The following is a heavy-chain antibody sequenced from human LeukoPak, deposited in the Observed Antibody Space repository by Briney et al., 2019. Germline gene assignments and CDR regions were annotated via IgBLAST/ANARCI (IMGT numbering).Heavy chain of an antibody. J-gene: IGHJ5*02. CDR2: IVPILGIA. V-gene: IGHV1-69*04. CDR3: ARDLMVATRHNWFDP. CDR1: GGTFSSYT. D-gene: IGHD5-12*01. Sequence: SVKVSCKASGGTFSSYTISWVRQAPGQRLECMGRIVPILGIANYAQKFQGRVTITADKSTSTAYMELSSLRSEDTAVYYCARDLMVATRHNWFDPWGQGTLVTVSS.